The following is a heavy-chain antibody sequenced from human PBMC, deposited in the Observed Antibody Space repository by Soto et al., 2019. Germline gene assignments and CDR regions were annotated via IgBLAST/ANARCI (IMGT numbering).Heavy chain of an antibody. J-gene: IGHJ4*02. CDR1: GGSVSSGGYY. Sequence: PSETLSLTCTVSGGSVSSGGYYWSWIRQPPGKGLEWIGYIYYSGSTNYNPSLKSRVTISVDTSKNQFSLKLSSVAAADTAVYYCARDRAGTDPFDYWGQGTLVTVSS. CDR2: IYYSGST. D-gene: IGHD1-1*01. CDR3: ARDRAGTDPFDY. V-gene: IGHV4-61*08.